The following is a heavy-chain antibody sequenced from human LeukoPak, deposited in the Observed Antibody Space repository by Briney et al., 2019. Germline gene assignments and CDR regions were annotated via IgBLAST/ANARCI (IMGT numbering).Heavy chain of an antibody. Sequence: PGGSLRLSCAASGFTFSTYSMNWVRQAPGKGLECVSSISSASSYKYNGDSVKGRFTISRDNAKNSLYLQMNSLRAEDTAVYYCARGPTLIGVAGTWPLDDWGQGTLVIVSS. CDR3: ARGPTLIGVAGTWPLDD. V-gene: IGHV3-21*01. CDR2: ISSASSYK. J-gene: IGHJ4*02. CDR1: GFTFSTYS. D-gene: IGHD6-19*01.